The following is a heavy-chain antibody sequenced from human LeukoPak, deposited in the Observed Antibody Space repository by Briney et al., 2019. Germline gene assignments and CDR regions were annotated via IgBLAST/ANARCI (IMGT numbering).Heavy chain of an antibody. D-gene: IGHD6-19*01. J-gene: IGHJ4*02. V-gene: IGHV3-30*04. CDR1: RFIFSNYA. CDR3: ARDHPHGYSSGWYSY. CDR2: ISYHGSDQ. Sequence: PGGSLRLSCAASRFIFSNYAMHWVRQAPGKGLDWVAVISYHGSDQYYADSVKGRFTISRDYSKNTLYLQMNSLRAEDTAVYYCARDHPHGYSSGWYSYWGQGTLVTVSS.